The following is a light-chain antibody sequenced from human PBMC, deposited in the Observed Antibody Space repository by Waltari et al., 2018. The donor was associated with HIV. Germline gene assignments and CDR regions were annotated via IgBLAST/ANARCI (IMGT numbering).Light chain of an antibody. J-gene: IGLJ2*01. V-gene: IGLV3-1*01. CDR1: KLGDSD. Sequence: SSSLTPPPSLSLSPGQTASIHSPRHKLGDSDACSYQQKPGPSPVFVISQDTKRPPGIPERFSGSNSGNTAIMTISGTQAMDEADYYCQTWDTTTVVFGGGTKLTVL. CDR2: QDT. CDR3: QTWDTTTVV.